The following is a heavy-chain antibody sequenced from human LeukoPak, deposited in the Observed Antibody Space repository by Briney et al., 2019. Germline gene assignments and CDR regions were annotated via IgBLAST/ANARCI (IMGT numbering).Heavy chain of an antibody. J-gene: IGHJ4*02. CDR3: AKDPSIAVAGLFDY. Sequence: PGGSQRLSCAASGFTFSSYAMSWVRQAPGKGLEWVSAISGSGGSTYYADSVKGRFTISRDNSKNTLYLQMNSLRAEDTAVYYCAKDPSIAVAGLFDYWGQGTLVTVSS. V-gene: IGHV3-23*01. CDR2: ISGSGGST. CDR1: GFTFSSYA. D-gene: IGHD6-19*01.